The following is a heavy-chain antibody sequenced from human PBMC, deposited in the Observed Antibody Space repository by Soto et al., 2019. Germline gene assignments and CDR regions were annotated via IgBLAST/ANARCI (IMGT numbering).Heavy chain of an antibody. Sequence: EVQLVESGGGLVQPGGSLTISCAGSGFIISTYSLNCVRQAPGKGREWVACTTSGSTTIYYADSVRGRFTISRDNAKNSLYLHMNTLRVEDTAVYYGTRVTPSLCGGDCPSGGMDVWGQGTTVTVSS. CDR1: GFIISTYS. V-gene: IGHV3-48*01. CDR2: TTSGSTTI. D-gene: IGHD2-21*02. CDR3: TRVTPSLCGGDCPSGGMDV. J-gene: IGHJ6*02.